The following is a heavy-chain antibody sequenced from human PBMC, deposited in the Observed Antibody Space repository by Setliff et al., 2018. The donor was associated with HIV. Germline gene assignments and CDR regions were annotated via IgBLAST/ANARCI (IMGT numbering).Heavy chain of an antibody. J-gene: IGHJ5*02. CDR3: ARRGKTENSYVLNWFDP. Sequence: SETLSLTCTVSGGSISSSGPGYYWSWIRQPPGKGLEWIGEINHSGSTNCNPSLKSRVTISVDTSKNQFTLKLNSVTAADTAMYYCARRGKTENSYVLNWFDPWGQGILVTVSS. V-gene: IGHV4-39*06. CDR2: INHSGST. CDR1: GGSISSSGPGYY. D-gene: IGHD5-18*01.